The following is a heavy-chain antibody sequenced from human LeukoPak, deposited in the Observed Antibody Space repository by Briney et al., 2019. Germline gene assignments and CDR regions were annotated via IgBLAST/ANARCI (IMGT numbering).Heavy chain of an antibody. CDR3: ARAVIGSDPTYYYYYMDV. Sequence: SETLSLTCTVSGGSISSTYYWDWIRQPPGKGLEWIGSIYYSGTTYYNPSLKSRVTISVDTSKNQFSLKLSSVTAADTAVYYCARAVIGSDPTYYYYYMDVWGKGTTVTVSS. J-gene: IGHJ6*03. CDR1: GGSISSTYY. CDR2: IYYSGTT. V-gene: IGHV4-39*07. D-gene: IGHD6-19*01.